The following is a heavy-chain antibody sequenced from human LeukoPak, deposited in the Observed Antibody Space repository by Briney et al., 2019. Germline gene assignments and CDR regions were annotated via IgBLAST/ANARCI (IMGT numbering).Heavy chain of an antibody. D-gene: IGHD3-10*01. CDR1: GFTFSTYW. Sequence: GGSLRLSCAASGFTFSTYWMHWVRQAPGQGLVWVSRIHSDGSSTSYADSVKGRFTISRDNAKNTLYLQMNSLRAEDTAVYFCARDTGLHYGTYYYYYMDAWGKGTTVTVSS. CDR2: IHSDGSST. V-gene: IGHV3-74*01. CDR3: ARDTGLHYGTYYYYYMDA. J-gene: IGHJ6*03.